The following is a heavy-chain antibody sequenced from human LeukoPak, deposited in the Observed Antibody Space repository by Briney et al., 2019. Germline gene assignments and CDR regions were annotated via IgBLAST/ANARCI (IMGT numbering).Heavy chain of an antibody. Sequence: GGSLRPSCAASGFTVSSNYMSWVRQAPGKGLEWVSVIYSGGSTYYADSVKGRFTISRHNSKNTLYLQMNSLRAEDTAVYYCARGPSRRTYCSSTSCQYYYGMDVWGQGTTVTVSS. CDR3: ARGPSRRTYCSSTSCQYYYGMDV. CDR1: GFTVSSNY. V-gene: IGHV3-53*04. CDR2: IYSGGST. D-gene: IGHD2-2*01. J-gene: IGHJ6*02.